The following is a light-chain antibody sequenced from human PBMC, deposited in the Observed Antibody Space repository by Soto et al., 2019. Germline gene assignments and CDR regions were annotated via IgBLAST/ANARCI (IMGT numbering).Light chain of an antibody. CDR1: ESVSSNQ. CDR2: DAS. Sequence: EVVLTQSPATLSLSPGERVALSCGASESVSSNQLAWYQQKPGLAPRLLIYDASSRASGIPERFSGSGSGTGFSLTISSLEPEDSAVYYCQQYGSSPITFGQGTRLEIK. CDR3: QQYGSSPIT. V-gene: IGKV3D-20*01. J-gene: IGKJ5*01.